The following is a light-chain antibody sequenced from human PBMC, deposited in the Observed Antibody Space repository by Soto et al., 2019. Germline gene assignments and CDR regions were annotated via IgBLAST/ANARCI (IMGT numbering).Light chain of an antibody. Sequence: DIQMTQSPSSVSASVGDRVTITCRASQGIAGWLAWYQQKPGKAPKLLIYRASTLQSGVPSRFSGGGSGTDFTLTISSLQPEDFATYYCQKTNSFPITFGQGTRLE. V-gene: IGKV1D-12*01. J-gene: IGKJ5*01. CDR2: RAS. CDR1: QGIAGW. CDR3: QKTNSFPIT.